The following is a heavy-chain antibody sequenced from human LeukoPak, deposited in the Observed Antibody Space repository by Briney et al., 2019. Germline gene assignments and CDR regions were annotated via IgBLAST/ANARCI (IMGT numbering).Heavy chain of an antibody. Sequence: VASVKVSCKASGGTFSSYAISWVRQAPGQGLEWMGRIIPILGIANYAQKFQGRVTITADKSTSTAYMELSSLRSEDTAVYYCGRDSSQEYFDYWGQGTLVTVSS. D-gene: IGHD6-6*01. CDR1: GGTFSSYA. J-gene: IGHJ4*02. CDR3: GRDSSQEYFDY. V-gene: IGHV1-69*04. CDR2: IIPILGIA.